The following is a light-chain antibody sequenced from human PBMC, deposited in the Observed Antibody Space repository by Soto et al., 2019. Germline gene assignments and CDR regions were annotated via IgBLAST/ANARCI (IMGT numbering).Light chain of an antibody. V-gene: IGKV3-20*01. J-gene: IGKJ4*01. CDR3: QQYNNWPPIT. Sequence: EIVLTQSPGTLSLSPGERATLSCRASQSVSSSYLAWYQQKPGQAPRLLIYGASSRATGIPDRFSGSGSGTDFTLTISSLQSEDSAVYYCQQYNNWPPITFGGGTKVEIK. CDR1: QSVSSSY. CDR2: GAS.